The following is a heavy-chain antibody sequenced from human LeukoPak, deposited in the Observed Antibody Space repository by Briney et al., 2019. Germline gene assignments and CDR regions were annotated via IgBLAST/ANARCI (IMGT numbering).Heavy chain of an antibody. CDR2: IWHDGSHK. J-gene: IGHJ4*02. CDR1: GFSFDTYA. Sequence: GRSLRLSCAASGFSFDTYAMHWVRQAPGQGLEWVALIWHDGSHKFYSNSVRGQFTISRDNSKNTVYLQMNNLRPDDTAVYYCARKIFGSGSYPDFWGQGTLVTVSS. V-gene: IGHV3-33*01. CDR3: ARKIFGSGSYPDF. D-gene: IGHD3-10*01.